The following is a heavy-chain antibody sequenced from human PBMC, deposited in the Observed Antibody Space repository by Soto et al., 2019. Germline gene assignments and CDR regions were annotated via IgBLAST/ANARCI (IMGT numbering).Heavy chain of an antibody. J-gene: IGHJ5*02. V-gene: IGHV4-34*01. Sequence: PSETLSLTCAVYGGSFSGYYWSWIRQPPGKGLEWIGEINHSGSTNYNPSLKSRVTISVDTSKNQFSLKLSSVTAADTAVYYCARSPRITIFVSWFDPWGQGTLVTVSS. D-gene: IGHD3-3*01. CDR2: INHSGST. CDR1: GGSFSGYY. CDR3: ARSPRITIFVSWFDP.